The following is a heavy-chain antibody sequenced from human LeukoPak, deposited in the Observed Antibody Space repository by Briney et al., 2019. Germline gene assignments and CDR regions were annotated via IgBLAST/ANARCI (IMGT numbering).Heavy chain of an antibody. CDR2: IRGDTST. Sequence: GGSLRLSCAASGFTASSTSIIWVRQAPGKGLECVSYIRGDTSTEYAEYVRGRFTISRDDAKNAVYLQMNSLRVEDTSVYYCARRRGGYGDGDFDYWGQGTLVTVSS. D-gene: IGHD4-17*01. CDR1: GFTASSTS. CDR3: ARRRGGYGDGDFDY. V-gene: IGHV3-66*04. J-gene: IGHJ4*02.